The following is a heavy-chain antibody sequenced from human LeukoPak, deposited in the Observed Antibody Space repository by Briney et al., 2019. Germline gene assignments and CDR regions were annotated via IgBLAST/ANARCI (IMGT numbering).Heavy chain of an antibody. J-gene: IGHJ6*02. CDR3: ARVLRRDILTGYYPRYYYYAMDV. D-gene: IGHD3-9*01. CDR1: GYTFTSYG. CDR2: ISAYNGNT. V-gene: IGHV1-18*01. Sequence: GASVKVSCKASGYTFTSYGISWVRQAPGQGLEWMGWISAYNGNTNYAQKLQGRVTMTTDTSTSTAYMELRSLRSDDTAVYYCARVLRRDILTGYYPRYYYYAMDVWVQGTTVTVSS.